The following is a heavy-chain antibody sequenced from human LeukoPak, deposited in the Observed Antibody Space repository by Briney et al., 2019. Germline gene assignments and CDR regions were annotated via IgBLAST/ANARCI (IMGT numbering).Heavy chain of an antibody. CDR3: ARRSYGYRFFDY. CDR1: GGSVSSSSYY. V-gene: IGHV4-39*01. D-gene: IGHD5-18*01. Sequence: SETLSPTCTVSGGSVSSSSYYWGWIRQPPGKGLEWIASIFYSGHTYYNPSLKSRVTISVDTSKNQFSLMLSSVTAADTTVYYCARRSYGYRFFDYWGQGTLVTVSS. J-gene: IGHJ4*02. CDR2: IFYSGHT.